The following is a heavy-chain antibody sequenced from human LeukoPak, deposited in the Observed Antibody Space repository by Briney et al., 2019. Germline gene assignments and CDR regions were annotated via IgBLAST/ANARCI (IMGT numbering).Heavy chain of an antibody. CDR2: INHSGST. Sequence: SETLSLTCAVYGGSFSGYSWSWIRQPPGKGLEWIGEINHSGSTNYNPSFKSRVTISIDTSKNQFSLKLSSVTAADTAVYYCASTVPFDYWGQGTLVTVSS. J-gene: IGHJ4*02. V-gene: IGHV4-34*01. CDR3: ASTVPFDY. CDR1: GGSFSGYS. D-gene: IGHD4-17*01.